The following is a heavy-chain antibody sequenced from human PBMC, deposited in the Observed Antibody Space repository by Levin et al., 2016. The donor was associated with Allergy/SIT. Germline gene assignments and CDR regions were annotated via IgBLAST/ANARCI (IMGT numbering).Heavy chain of an antibody. CDR3: ARGMGITGTTAYYYGMDV. CDR1: GFTFSSYS. Sequence: GESLKISCAASGFTFSSYSMNWVRQAPGKGLEWVSSISSSSSYIYYADSVKGRFTISRDNAKNSLYLQMNSLRAEDTAVYYCARGMGITGTTAYYYGMDVWGQGTTVTVSS. J-gene: IGHJ6*02. CDR2: ISSSSSYI. D-gene: IGHD1-20*01. V-gene: IGHV3-21*01.